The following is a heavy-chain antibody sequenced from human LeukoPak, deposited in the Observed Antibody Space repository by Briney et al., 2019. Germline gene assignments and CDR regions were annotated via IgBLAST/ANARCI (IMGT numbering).Heavy chain of an antibody. J-gene: IGHJ4*02. CDR3: TRGKGDQGWY. CDR2: IESKTDGGTT. D-gene: IGHD2-15*01. CDR1: GFSFSDAW. V-gene: IGHV3-15*04. Sequence: GSLRLSCAASGFSFSDAWMSWVRQIPGKGLEWVGRIESKTDGGTTDYAAPVKGRFTISRDDSTNTLYLQMNSLKTEDTAVYYCTRGKGDQGWYWGQGTLVTVSS.